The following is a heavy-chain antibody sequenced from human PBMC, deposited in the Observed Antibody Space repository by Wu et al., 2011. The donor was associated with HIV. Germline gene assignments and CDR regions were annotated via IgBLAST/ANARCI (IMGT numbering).Heavy chain of an antibody. J-gene: IGHJ4*02. Sequence: QVQLVQSGAEVKKPGASVKVSCKASGYTFSSYDVNWVRQAPGQGLEWMGGIIPIFGTAKYAQKFQGRVTITADKSTSTAYMELSSLTSEDTAVYYCARDLGGDEDYWGQGTLVTVSS. D-gene: IGHD2-21*01. V-gene: IGHV1-69*06. CDR3: ARDLGGDEDY. CDR2: IIPIFGTA. CDR1: GYTFSSYD.